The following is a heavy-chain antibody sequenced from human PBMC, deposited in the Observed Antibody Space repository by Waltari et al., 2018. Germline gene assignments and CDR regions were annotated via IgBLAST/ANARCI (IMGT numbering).Heavy chain of an antibody. J-gene: IGHJ6*03. D-gene: IGHD2-2*01. V-gene: IGHV4-59*08. CDR1: GGSISSYY. Sequence: QVQLQESGPGLVKPSETLSLTCTVSGGSISSYYWSWIRQPPGKGLEWIGYIYYSGSTNYNPSLKSRVTISVDTSKNQFSLKLSSVTAADTAVYYCARHPRVPAAKEYYMGVWGKGTTVTISS. CDR3: ARHPRVPAAKEYYMGV. CDR2: IYYSGST.